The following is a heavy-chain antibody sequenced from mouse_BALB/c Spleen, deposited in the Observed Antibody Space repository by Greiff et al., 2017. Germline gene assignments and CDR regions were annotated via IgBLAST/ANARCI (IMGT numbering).Heavy chain of an antibody. D-gene: IGHD1-1*01. J-gene: IGHJ4*01. Sequence: EVQGVESGGDLVKPGGSLKLSCAASGFTFSSYGMSWVRQTPDKRLEWVATISSGGSYTYYPDSVKGRFTISRDNAKNTLYLQMSSLKSEDTAMYYCARHSNYYGSSNYYAMDYWGQGTSVTVSS. CDR2: ISSGGSYT. CDR1: GFTFSSYG. V-gene: IGHV5-6*01. CDR3: ARHSNYYGSSNYYAMDY.